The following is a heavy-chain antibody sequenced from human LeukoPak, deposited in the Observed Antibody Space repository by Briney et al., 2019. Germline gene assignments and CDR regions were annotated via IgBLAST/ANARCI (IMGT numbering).Heavy chain of an antibody. V-gene: IGHV3-30*18. Sequence: GRSLRLSCAASGFTFSSYGMHWVRQAPGKGLEWVAVISYDGSNKYYADSVKGRFTISRDNSKNTLYLQMNSLRAEDTAVYYCAKDQFKWELRFDYWGPGTLVTVSS. CDR1: GFTFSSYG. D-gene: IGHD1-26*01. CDR3: AKDQFKWELRFDY. CDR2: ISYDGSNK. J-gene: IGHJ4*02.